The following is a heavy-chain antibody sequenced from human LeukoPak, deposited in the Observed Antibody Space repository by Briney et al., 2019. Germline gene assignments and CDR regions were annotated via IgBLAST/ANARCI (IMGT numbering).Heavy chain of an antibody. CDR3: ARDHYYYMDV. J-gene: IGHJ6*03. Sequence: NPSETLSLTCAVYGGSFSGYYWSWIRQPPGKGLEWIGEINHSGSTNYNPSLKSRVTISVDTSKNQFSLKLSSVTAADTAVYYCARDHYYYMDVWGKGTTVTISS. CDR1: GGSFSGYY. CDR2: INHSGST. V-gene: IGHV4-34*01.